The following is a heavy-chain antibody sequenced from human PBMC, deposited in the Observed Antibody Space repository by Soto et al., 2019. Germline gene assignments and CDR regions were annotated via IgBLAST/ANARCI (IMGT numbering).Heavy chain of an antibody. CDR2: ISWNSGSI. V-gene: IGHV3-9*01. CDR1: GFTFDDYA. J-gene: IGHJ5*02. D-gene: IGHD3-10*01. Sequence: EVQLVESGGGWVQPGRSQRLSCAASGFTFDDYAMHWVRQAPGKGLEWVSGISWNSGSIGYADSVKGRFTISRDNAKNSLYLQMHSLRAEDTALYYCAKDSGAGTLGRDWFDAWGQGTLVTVSS. CDR3: AKDSGAGTLGRDWFDA.